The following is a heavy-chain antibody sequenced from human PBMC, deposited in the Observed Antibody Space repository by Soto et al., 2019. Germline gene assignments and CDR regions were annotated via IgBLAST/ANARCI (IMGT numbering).Heavy chain of an antibody. CDR1: GFTFSSYS. D-gene: IGHD2-21*02. J-gene: IGHJ4*02. CDR3: ARDAYPNCGGDCIPYYFDY. CDR2: ISSSSSTI. V-gene: IGHV3-48*04. Sequence: GGSLRLSCAASGFTFSSYSMNWVRQAPGKGLEWVSYISSSSSTIYYADSVKGRFTISRDNAKNSLYLQMNSLRAEDTAVYYCARDAYPNCGGDCIPYYFDYWGQGTLVTVSS.